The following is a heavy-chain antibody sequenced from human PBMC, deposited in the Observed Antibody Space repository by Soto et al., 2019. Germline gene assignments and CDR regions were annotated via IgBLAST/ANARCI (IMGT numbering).Heavy chain of an antibody. CDR1: GFTFSSYA. J-gene: IGHJ4*02. D-gene: IGHD4-17*01. Sequence: GGSLRLSCAASGFTFSSYAMSWVRQAPGKGLEWVSAISGSGGSTYYADSVKGRFTISRDNSKNTLYLQMNSLRAEDTAVYYCAETLHDYGDYCFDYWGQGTLVTVSS. CDR2: ISGSGGST. CDR3: AETLHDYGDYCFDY. V-gene: IGHV3-23*01.